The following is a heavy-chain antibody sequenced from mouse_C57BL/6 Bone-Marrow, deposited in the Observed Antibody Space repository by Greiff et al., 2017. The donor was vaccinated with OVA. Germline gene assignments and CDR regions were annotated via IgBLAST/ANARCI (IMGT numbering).Heavy chain of an antibody. CDR1: GYSITSGYY. CDR2: IRYPVIN. D-gene: IGHD1-1*01. V-gene: IGHV3-6*01. Sequence: EVQLQQSGPGLVKPSQSLSLTCSVTGYSITSGYYWNWIRQFPGNKLAWLYSIRYPVINTYNPSLQNRISITRDTSKNHCFLKLNSVTQEDTATYYWAREVDYGSSQPDWYFDVGGTGTTVTVSS. J-gene: IGHJ1*03. CDR3: AREVDYGSSQPDWYFDV.